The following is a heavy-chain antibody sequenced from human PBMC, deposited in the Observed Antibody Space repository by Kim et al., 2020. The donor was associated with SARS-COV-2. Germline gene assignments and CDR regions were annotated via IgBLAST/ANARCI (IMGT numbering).Heavy chain of an antibody. D-gene: IGHD3-22*01. CDR1: RGSFNSHT. V-gene: IGHV1-69*02. CDR3: AQRQHSRGHDS. Sequence: SVKVSCKASRGSFNSHTVSWVRQAPGQGPEWMGRIIPILDIANYAQKFQGRVTITADKSTITAYMELSSLRSEDTAVYYCAQRQHSRGHDSWGQGTLVIVSS. CDR2: IIPILDIA. J-gene: IGHJ4*02.